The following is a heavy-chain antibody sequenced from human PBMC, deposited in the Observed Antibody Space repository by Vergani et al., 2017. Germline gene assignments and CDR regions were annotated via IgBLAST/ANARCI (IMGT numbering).Heavy chain of an antibody. D-gene: IGHD6-13*01. CDR1: GFTFSSYW. CDR2: IKQDGSEK. J-gene: IGHJ3*02. Sequence: EVQLVESGGGLVQPGGSLRLSCAASGFTFSSYWMSWVRQAPGKGLEWVANIKQDGSEKYYVDSVKGRFTISRDNAKNSLYLQMNSLRAEDTAVYYCAREVGSWLDAFDILGQGAMVTLFS. CDR3: AREVGSWLDAFDI. V-gene: IGHV3-7*01.